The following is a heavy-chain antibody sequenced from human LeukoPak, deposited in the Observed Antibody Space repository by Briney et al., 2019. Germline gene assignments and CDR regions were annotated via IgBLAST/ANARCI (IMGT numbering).Heavy chain of an antibody. J-gene: IGHJ4*02. CDR3: DLQPAYYFDN. Sequence: SETLSLTCSVSGASVNSYSDYWAWIRQTPGRGLGWVGSVYAGGGTYSNPTLETRGSISLDTSKNDFSLRLSSVTAADTAVYYCDLQPAYYFDNWGQGMLVTVSS. CDR1: GASVNSYSDY. CDR2: VYAGGGT. V-gene: IGHV4-39*02. D-gene: IGHD1-14*01.